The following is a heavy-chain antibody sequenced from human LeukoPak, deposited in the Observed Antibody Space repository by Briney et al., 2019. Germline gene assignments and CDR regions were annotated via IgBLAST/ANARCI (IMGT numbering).Heavy chain of an antibody. CDR3: AKDRDVLPGPEKATYGLDV. Sequence: GASLRLSCAASGFTFSSYGVTWVRQAPGKGLEWVSAISGSGGSKYYADSVKGRFTISRDNSKNTLYLQINSLRAEDTAVYYCAKDRDVLPGPEKATYGLDVWGKGTTVTVSS. CDR1: GFTFSSYG. V-gene: IGHV3-23*01. CDR2: ISGSGGSK. J-gene: IGHJ6*04. D-gene: IGHD2-8*01.